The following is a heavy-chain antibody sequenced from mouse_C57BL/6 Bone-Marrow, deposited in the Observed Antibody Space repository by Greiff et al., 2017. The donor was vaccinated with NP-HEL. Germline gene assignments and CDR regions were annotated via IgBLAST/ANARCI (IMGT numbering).Heavy chain of an antibody. Sequence: VQRVESGPGLVAPSQSLSITCTVSGFSLTSYAISWVRQPPGKGLEWLGVIWTGGGTNYNSALKSRLGISKDNSKIQVFLKMNSLQTDDTARYYCARKDGYSNSPAWFAYWGQGTLVTVSA. V-gene: IGHV2-9-1*01. CDR3: ARKDGYSNSPAWFAY. CDR2: IWTGGGT. D-gene: IGHD2-5*01. J-gene: IGHJ3*01. CDR1: GFSLTSYA.